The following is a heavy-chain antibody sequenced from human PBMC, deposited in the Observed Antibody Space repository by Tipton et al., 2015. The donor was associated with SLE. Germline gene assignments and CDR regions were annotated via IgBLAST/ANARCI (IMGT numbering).Heavy chain of an antibody. D-gene: IGHD2-21*02. CDR3: ARGDGGPKGVFDI. CDR1: GGSISSGGYS. J-gene: IGHJ3*02. V-gene: IGHV4-30-2*01. Sequence: TLSLTCAVSGGSISSGGYSWSWIRQPPGKGLEWIGYIYHSGSTYYNPSLKSRVTISVDRSKNQFSLKLSSVTAADTAVYYCARGDGGPKGVFDIGGKGKRVPVPS. CDR2: IYHSGST.